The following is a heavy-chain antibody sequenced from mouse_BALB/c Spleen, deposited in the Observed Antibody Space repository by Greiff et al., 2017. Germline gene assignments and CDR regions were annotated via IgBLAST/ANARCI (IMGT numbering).Heavy chain of an antibody. V-gene: IGHV1-69*02. D-gene: IGHD1-1*01. J-gene: IGHJ2*01. CDR2: IYPSDSYT. Sequence: QVQLQQPGAELVRPGASVKLSCKASGYTFTSYWINWVKQRPGQGLEWIGNIYPSDSYTNYNPKFKDKATLTVDKSSSTAYMQLSSPTSEDSAVYYCTRTGGSSYYFDYWGQGTTLTVSS. CDR3: TRTGGSSYYFDY. CDR1: GYTFTSYW.